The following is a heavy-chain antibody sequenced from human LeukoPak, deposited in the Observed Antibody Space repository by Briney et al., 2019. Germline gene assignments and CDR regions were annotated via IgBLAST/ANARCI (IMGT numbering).Heavy chain of an antibody. J-gene: IGHJ4*02. CDR3: ARGSAGYFDY. CDR1: GFTFSSYS. CDR2: ILNDGSNK. Sequence: GGSLRLSCAASGFTFSSYSMNWVRQAPGKGLEWVAIILNDGSNKYYADSVKGRFTISRDNSKNTLYLQMNSLRAADTAVYYCARGSAGYFDYWGQGTLVTVSS. V-gene: IGHV3-30*03.